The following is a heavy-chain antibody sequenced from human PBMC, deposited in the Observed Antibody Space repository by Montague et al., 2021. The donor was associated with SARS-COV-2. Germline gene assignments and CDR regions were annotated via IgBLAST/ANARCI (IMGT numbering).Heavy chain of an antibody. CDR3: AGDRFIAGGRLPHGFDP. CDR1: GGPISGYY. J-gene: IGHJ5*02. Sequence: SETLSLTCSVSGGPISGYYWSWIRQSPGKGLEWIGYIYYSGGTIXXPSLKGRVIISVDTSKSQFSLKLSSVTAADTAVYYCAGDRFIAGGRLPHGFDPWGQGTLVTVSS. D-gene: IGHD6-13*01. CDR2: IYYSGGT. V-gene: IGHV4-59*01.